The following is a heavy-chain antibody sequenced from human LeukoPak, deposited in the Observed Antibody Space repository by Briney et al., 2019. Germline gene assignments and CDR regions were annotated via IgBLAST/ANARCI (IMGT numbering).Heavy chain of an antibody. CDR2: IYYSGST. CDR1: GGSISSYY. Sequence: PETLSLTCTVSGGSISSYYWSWIRQPPGKGLEWIGYIYYSGSTNYNPSLKSRVTISVDTSKNQFSLKLSSVTAADTAVYYCARARAYCGGDCSLDAFDIWGQGTMVTVSS. D-gene: IGHD2-21*02. CDR3: ARARAYCGGDCSLDAFDI. J-gene: IGHJ3*02. V-gene: IGHV4-59*01.